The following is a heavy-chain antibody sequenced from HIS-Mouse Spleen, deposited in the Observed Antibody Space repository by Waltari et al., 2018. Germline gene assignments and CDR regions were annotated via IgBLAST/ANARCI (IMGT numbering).Heavy chain of an antibody. CDR3: ARDLKDDIAVAGPTGDAFDI. D-gene: IGHD6-19*01. CDR1: GFTFSSYS. V-gene: IGHV3-48*02. J-gene: IGHJ3*02. Sequence: EVQLVESGGGLVQPGGSLRLSCAASGFTFSSYSMNWVRQAPGKGLEWVSYISSSSSTIYYADSVKGRFTISRDNAKNSLYLQMNSLRDEDTAVYYCARDLKDDIAVAGPTGDAFDIWGQGTMVTVSS. CDR2: ISSSSSTI.